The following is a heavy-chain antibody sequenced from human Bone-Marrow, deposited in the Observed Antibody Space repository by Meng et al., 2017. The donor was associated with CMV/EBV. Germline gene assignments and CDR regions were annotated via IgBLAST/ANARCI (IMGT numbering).Heavy chain of an antibody. CDR2: MNPNSGNT. CDR3: ARGKITGASDY. CDR1: GGTFSSYA. J-gene: IGHJ4*02. Sequence: ASVKVSCKASGGTFSSYAISWVRQAPGQGLEWMGWMNPNSGNTGYAQKFQGRVTITRNTSISTSYMELSSLRSEDTAVYYCARGKITGASDYWGQGTLVTVSS. V-gene: IGHV1-8*03. D-gene: IGHD7-27*01.